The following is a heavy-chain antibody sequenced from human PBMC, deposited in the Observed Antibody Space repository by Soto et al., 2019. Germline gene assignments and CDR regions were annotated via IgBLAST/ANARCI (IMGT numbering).Heavy chain of an antibody. Sequence: GSGPTLVNPTQTLTLTCSFSGFSLTTDGVGVGWVRQPPGQALEWLAIIYWNDDKHHSPSLKSRLTITKDTSKNQVVLTMTNMDPVDTAKYYCTRIQYTRATDYLGQGTLVTVSS. V-gene: IGHV2-5*01. CDR2: IYWNDDK. CDR3: TRIQYTRATDY. CDR1: GFSLTTDGVG. J-gene: IGHJ4*02. D-gene: IGHD2-2*02.